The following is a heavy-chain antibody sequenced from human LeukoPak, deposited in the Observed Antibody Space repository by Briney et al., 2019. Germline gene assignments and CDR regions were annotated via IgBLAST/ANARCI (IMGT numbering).Heavy chain of an antibody. CDR3: ARYYDSSGYSSEYFQH. CDR1: GYTFTGYY. D-gene: IGHD3-22*01. V-gene: IGHV1-2*04. Sequence: ASVKVSCKASGYTFTGYYIHWVRQAPGQGLEWMGRINPNSGGTNYAQKFQGWVTMTRDTSISTAYMELSRLRSDDTAVYYCARYYDSSGYSSEYFQHWGQGTLVTVSS. CDR2: INPNSGGT. J-gene: IGHJ1*01.